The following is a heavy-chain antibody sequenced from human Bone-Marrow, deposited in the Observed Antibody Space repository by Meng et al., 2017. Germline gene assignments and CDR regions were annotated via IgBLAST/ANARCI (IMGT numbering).Heavy chain of an antibody. CDR3: ATSSAAAGND. CDR2: IKQDGSEK. CDR1: GFTFSGDW. Sequence: VQVVGSGGGFVQAGGSLRLSCAASGFTFSGDWMSWVRQAPGKGLEWVANIKQDGSEKYYVGSVRGRFTISRDNAKNSLYLQMNSLRADDTALYYCATSSAAAGNDWGQGTLVTVSS. V-gene: IGHV3-7*01. D-gene: IGHD6-13*01. J-gene: IGHJ4*02.